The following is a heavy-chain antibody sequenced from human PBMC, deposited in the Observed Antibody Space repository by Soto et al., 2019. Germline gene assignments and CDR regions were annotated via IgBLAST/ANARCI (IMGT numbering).Heavy chain of an antibody. CDR2: IRDDGSDK. D-gene: IGHD3-10*01. CDR1: GFTFSTYG. Sequence: QVQLVESGGGVVQPGRSLRLSCAASGFTFSTYGMHWVRQAPGRGLEWVAVIRDDGSDKYYADSVKGRFSISRDNSENTLYLQMNSLRAEDTAVYYCAREAGGFGESISIGFDYWGQGTLVTVSP. CDR3: AREAGGFGESISIGFDY. V-gene: IGHV3-33*01. J-gene: IGHJ4*02.